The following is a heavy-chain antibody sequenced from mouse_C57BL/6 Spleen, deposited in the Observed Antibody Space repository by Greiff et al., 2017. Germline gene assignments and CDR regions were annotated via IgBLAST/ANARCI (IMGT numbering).Heavy chain of an antibody. Sequence: VKLQQSGAELVRPGTSVKVSCKASGYAFTNYLIEWVKQRPGQGLEWIGVINPGSGGTNYNEKFKGKATLTADKSSSTAYMQLSSLTSEDSAVYFCARFDYDGGFAYWGQGTLVTVSA. CDR2: INPGSGGT. CDR1: GYAFTNYL. D-gene: IGHD2-4*01. V-gene: IGHV1-54*01. CDR3: ARFDYDGGFAY. J-gene: IGHJ3*01.